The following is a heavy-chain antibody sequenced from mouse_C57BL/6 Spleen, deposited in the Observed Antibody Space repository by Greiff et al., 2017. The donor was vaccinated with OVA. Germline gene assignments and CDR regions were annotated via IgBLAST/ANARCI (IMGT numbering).Heavy chain of an antibody. V-gene: IGHV1-63*01. Sequence: VQLQQSGAELVRPGTSVKLSCKASGYTFTNYWIGWAKQRPGHGLEWIGDIYPGGGYTNYNEKFKGKATLTAAKSSSTAYMQVSSLTCEDSAIYYCERGGSEDLDAMDYWGQRTSVTVAS. CDR2: IYPGGGYT. CDR1: GYTFTNYW. J-gene: IGHJ4*01. D-gene: IGHD1-1*01. CDR3: ERGGSEDLDAMDY.